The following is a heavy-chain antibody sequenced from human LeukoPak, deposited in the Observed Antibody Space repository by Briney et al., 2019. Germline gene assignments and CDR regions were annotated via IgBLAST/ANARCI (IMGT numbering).Heavy chain of an antibody. V-gene: IGHV4-4*07. CDR2: IYTSGST. CDR3: ARGGYYGSGNDFRFDP. CDR1: GESINSFY. Sequence: SETLSLTCTVSGESINSFYWSWIRQPAGKGLEWIGRIYTSGSTNYNPSLKSRVTISVETSKNQFSLKLKSVTAADTAVYYCARGGYYGSGNDFRFDPWGQGTLVTVSS. J-gene: IGHJ5*02. D-gene: IGHD3-10*01.